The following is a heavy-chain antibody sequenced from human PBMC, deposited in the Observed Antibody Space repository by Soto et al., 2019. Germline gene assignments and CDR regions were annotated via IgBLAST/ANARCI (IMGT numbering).Heavy chain of an antibody. CDR3: ARGERSSDAFVP. V-gene: IGHV4-4*07. D-gene: IGHD1-26*01. Sequence: QVQLQESGPGLVKPSETLSLTCTVSGGAISGYYWTWIRQSAGKGLEWIGRIYSSGGTKYNPSLKKRVSMSQGTSNDPLSPRLSSLTAGDSAVYYRARGERSSDAFVPWGQGPLVTVSP. CDR1: GGAISGYY. J-gene: IGHJ5*01. CDR2: IYSSGGT.